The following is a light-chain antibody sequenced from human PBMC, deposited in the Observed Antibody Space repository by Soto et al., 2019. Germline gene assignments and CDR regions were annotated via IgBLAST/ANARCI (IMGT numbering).Light chain of an antibody. CDR1: QSVISTY. CDR2: GSS. J-gene: IGKJ3*01. V-gene: IGKV3-20*01. Sequence: EIVLTQSPATLSLSPGERATLSCRASQSVISTYLAWYQHKPGQAPRLLISGSSHSATGIPDRFTGSGSGTDFTLTISRLEPEDFAVYYCQQYGRSFGPGTKVDLK. CDR3: QQYGRS.